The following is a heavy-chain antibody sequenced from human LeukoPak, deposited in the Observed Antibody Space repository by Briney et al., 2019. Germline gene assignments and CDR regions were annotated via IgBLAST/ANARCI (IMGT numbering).Heavy chain of an antibody. CDR2: IGDSGVST. Sequence: GGSLRLSCAASGFTFNTYAMSWVRQAPGKGLEWVSAIGDSGVSTYYADSGKGHFIISRDNSRNTLYLQMNSLRAEDTAMYYCAKYRYCTATSCPGVFDYWGRGTLVTVSS. J-gene: IGHJ4*02. V-gene: IGHV3-23*01. CDR3: AKYRYCTATSCPGVFDY. CDR1: GFTFNTYA. D-gene: IGHD2-2*01.